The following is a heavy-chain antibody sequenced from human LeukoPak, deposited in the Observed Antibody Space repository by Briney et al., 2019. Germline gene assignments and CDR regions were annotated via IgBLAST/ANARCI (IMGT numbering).Heavy chain of an antibody. Sequence: GGSLRLSCATSGFIFSTYALSWVRQAPGKGLEWASSISCSGGSTYHADSVKGRFTISRDSSKNTLYLQMNSLRAEDTAIYYCARVIRAAPGKGYFDYWGQGTLVTVSS. D-gene: IGHD6-13*01. CDR2: ISCSGGST. CDR3: ARVIRAAPGKGYFDY. J-gene: IGHJ4*02. CDR1: GFIFSTYA. V-gene: IGHV3-23*01.